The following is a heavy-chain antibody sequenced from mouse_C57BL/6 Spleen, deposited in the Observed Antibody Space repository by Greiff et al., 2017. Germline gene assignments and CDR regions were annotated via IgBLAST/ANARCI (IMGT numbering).Heavy chain of an antibody. V-gene: IGHV3-6*01. Sequence: EVQLQQSGPGLVKPSQSLSLTCSVTGYSITSGYYWNWIRQFPGNKLEWMGYISYDGSNNYNPSLKNRISVTRDTSKNQFFLKLNSVTTEDTATYYCARVNWAGYAMDYWGQGTSVTVSS. CDR2: ISYDGSN. J-gene: IGHJ4*01. D-gene: IGHD4-1*02. CDR1: GYSITSGYY. CDR3: ARVNWAGYAMDY.